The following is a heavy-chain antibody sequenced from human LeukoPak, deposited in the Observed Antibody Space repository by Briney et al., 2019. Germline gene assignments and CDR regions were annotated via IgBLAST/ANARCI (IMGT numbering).Heavy chain of an antibody. CDR1: GYTFTSYD. CDR3: ARGPHYSNYGQNNWFDP. CDR2: MNPNSGNT. V-gene: IGHV1-8*01. D-gene: IGHD4-11*01. Sequence: ASVKVSCKASGYTFTSYDINWVRQATGQGHEWMGWMNPNSGNTGYAQKFQGRVTMTRNTSISTAYMELSSLRSEDTAVYYCARGPHYSNYGQNNWFDPWGQGTLVTVSS. J-gene: IGHJ5*02.